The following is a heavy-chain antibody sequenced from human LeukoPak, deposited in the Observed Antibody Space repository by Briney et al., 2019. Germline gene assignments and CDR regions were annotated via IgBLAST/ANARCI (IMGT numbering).Heavy chain of an antibody. Sequence: KPSETLSLTCTVSGGSISSYYWSWIRQPAGKGLEWIGRIYTSGSTNYNPSLKSRVTISVDTSKNQFSLKLSSVTAADTAVYYCARVVRGVIIIIDAFDIWGQGTMVTVSS. D-gene: IGHD3-10*01. CDR3: ARVVRGVIIIIDAFDI. J-gene: IGHJ3*02. CDR1: GGSISSYY. CDR2: IYTSGST. V-gene: IGHV4-4*07.